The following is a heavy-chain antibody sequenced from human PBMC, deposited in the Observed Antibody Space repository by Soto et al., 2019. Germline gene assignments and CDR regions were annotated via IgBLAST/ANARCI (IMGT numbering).Heavy chain of an antibody. Sequence: QITLKESGPTLVKPTQTLALTCTFSGFSLSTRGVGVGWIRQPPGRALEWLALIYWDDNWGSSPSLQSRLSITKDTAKNQLVLTMTNMDPVDTATYYCSHTTAVAGSFRGFFDYWGQGTLVTVSS. D-gene: IGHD6-13*01. CDR3: SHTTAVAGSFRGFFDY. CDR1: GFSLSTRGVG. J-gene: IGHJ4*02. V-gene: IGHV2-5*02. CDR2: IYWDDNW.